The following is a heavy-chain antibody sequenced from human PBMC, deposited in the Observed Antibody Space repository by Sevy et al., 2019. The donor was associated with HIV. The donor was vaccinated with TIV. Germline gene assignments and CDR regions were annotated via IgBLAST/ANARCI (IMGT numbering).Heavy chain of an antibody. CDR2: ISAYNGNT. D-gene: IGHD3-3*01. J-gene: IGHJ3*02. V-gene: IGHV1-18*01. CDR1: GYTFTSYG. Sequence: ALVKVSYTASGYTFTSYGISWVRQAPGQGLEWMGWISAYNGNTNYAQKLQGRVTLTTDTSTSTAYMELRSLRSDDTAVYYCARGYYDFWSGYYRRDAFDIWGQGTMVTVSS. CDR3: ARGYYDFWSGYYRRDAFDI.